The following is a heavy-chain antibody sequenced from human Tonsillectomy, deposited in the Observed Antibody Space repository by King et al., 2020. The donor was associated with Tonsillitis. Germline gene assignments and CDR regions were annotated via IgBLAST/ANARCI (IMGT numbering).Heavy chain of an antibody. CDR1: GFTFSGYE. CDR2: IGTAGDT. J-gene: IGHJ6*02. Sequence: VQLVESGGGLVQPGGSLRLSCEASGFTFSGYEMHWVRQATGKGLEWVTTIGTAGDTYYSGSVKGRFTFSRENAKNSWYLQMNSLRAGDTAVYYCARENLVGASGYGMDVGGQGTTVTVSS. D-gene: IGHD1-26*01. CDR3: ARENLVGASGYGMDV. V-gene: IGHV3-13*01.